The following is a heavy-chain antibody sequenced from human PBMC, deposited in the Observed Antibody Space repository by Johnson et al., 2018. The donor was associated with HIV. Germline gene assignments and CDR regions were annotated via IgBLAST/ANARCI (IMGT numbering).Heavy chain of an antibody. Sequence: VQLVESGGGLVQPGGSLRLSCAASGFTVSNNYLGWVRQAPGKGLEWVSIIYSGGTTYLIDSGKDRFNISRDNANNTLHLQMNSRRAEDTAVYYCASWNIAARPVGAFDIWGQGTMVTVSS. V-gene: IGHV3-66*01. CDR1: GFTVSNNY. D-gene: IGHD6-6*01. CDR3: ASWNIAARPVGAFDI. CDR2: IYSGGTT. J-gene: IGHJ3*02.